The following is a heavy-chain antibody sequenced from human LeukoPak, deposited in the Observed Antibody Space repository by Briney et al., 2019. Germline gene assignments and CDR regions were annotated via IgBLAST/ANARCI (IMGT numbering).Heavy chain of an antibody. CDR3: AKDIGGYCSGGSCCSHYYYGMDV. J-gene: IGHJ6*02. D-gene: IGHD2-15*01. CDR1: GFTFDDYA. V-gene: IGHV3-9*01. CDR2: ISWNSGSI. Sequence: PGRSLRLSCAASGFTFDDYAMHWVRQAPGKGLEWVSGISWNSGSIGYADSVKGRFTISRDNAKNSLYLQMNSLRAEDTALYYCAKDIGGYCSGGSCCSHYYYGMDVWGQGTTVTVSS.